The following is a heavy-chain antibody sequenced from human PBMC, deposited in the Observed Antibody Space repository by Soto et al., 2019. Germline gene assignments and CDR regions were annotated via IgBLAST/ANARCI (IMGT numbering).Heavy chain of an antibody. CDR2: ISAYNGNT. V-gene: IGHV1-18*01. CDR3: ARGRGIYSYSSTIKFLDAFDI. Sequence: QVQLVQSGAEVKKPGASVKVSCKASGYTFTSYGISWVRQAPGQGLEWMGWISAYNGNTNYAQKLQGRVTMTTDTSTSTAYMELRSLRSDDTAVYYCARGRGIYSYSSTIKFLDAFDIWGQGTMVTVSS. CDR1: GYTFTSYG. D-gene: IGHD6-13*01. J-gene: IGHJ3*02.